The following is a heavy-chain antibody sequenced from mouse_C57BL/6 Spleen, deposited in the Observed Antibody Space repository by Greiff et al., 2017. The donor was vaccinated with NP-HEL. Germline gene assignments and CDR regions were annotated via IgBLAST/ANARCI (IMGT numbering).Heavy chain of an antibody. CDR3: AREWNYYGSSPYYFDY. CDR1: GYTFTSYG. D-gene: IGHD1-1*01. CDR2: IYPRSGNT. V-gene: IGHV1-81*01. J-gene: IGHJ2*01. Sequence: QVQLQQSGAELARPGASVKLSCKASGYTFTSYGISWVKQRTGQGLEWIGEIYPRSGNTYYNEKFKGKATLTADKSSSTAYMELRSLTSEDSAVYFCAREWNYYGSSPYYFDYWGQGTTLTVSS.